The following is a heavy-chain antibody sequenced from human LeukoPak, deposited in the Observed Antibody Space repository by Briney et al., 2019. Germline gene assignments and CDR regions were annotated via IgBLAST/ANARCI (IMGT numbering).Heavy chain of an antibody. J-gene: IGHJ4*02. D-gene: IGHD1-26*01. CDR3: AREEGSGTPRY. V-gene: IGHV1-69*13. CDR2: IIPIFGTA. CDR1: GGSFSGYA. Sequence: SVKVSCKASGGSFSGYAISWVRQAPGQGLEWMGGIIPIFGTANYAQKFQGRVTITVDESTSTAYMELSSLRSEDTAVYYCAREEGSGTPRYWGQGTLVTVSS.